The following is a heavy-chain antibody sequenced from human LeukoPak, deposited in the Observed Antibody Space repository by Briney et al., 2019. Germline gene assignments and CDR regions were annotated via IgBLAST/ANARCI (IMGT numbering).Heavy chain of an antibody. Sequence: GGSLRLSCAASGFTFSSYGMPWVRQAPGKGLEWVAVISYDGSNKYYADSVKGRFTISRDNSKNTLYLQMNSLRAEDTAVYYCAKMSYTGYSYGSVFDYWGQGTLVTVSS. D-gene: IGHD5-18*01. CDR1: GFTFSSYG. V-gene: IGHV3-30*18. CDR2: ISYDGSNK. J-gene: IGHJ4*02. CDR3: AKMSYTGYSYGSVFDY.